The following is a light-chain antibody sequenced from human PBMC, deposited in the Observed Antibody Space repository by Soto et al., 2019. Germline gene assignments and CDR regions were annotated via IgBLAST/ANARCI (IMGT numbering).Light chain of an antibody. Sequence: EIVLTQSPGTLSLSPGERATLSCRTSQSVNNNYLAWYQQRPGQAPRLLIYAASSRATGIPDRFSGSGSGTDFTLTISRLEPEDFAVYYCQQYGTSPRTFGQGTKVDI. V-gene: IGKV3-20*01. J-gene: IGKJ1*01. CDR1: QSVNNNY. CDR2: AAS. CDR3: QQYGTSPRT.